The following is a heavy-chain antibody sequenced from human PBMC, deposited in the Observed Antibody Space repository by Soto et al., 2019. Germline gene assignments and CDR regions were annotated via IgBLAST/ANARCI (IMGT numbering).Heavy chain of an antibody. CDR1: GFTFDDYA. V-gene: IGHV3-9*01. Sequence: EVQLVESGGGWVQPGRSLRLSCAVSGFTFDDYAMHWVRQAPGEGLVWVSGISWNSGAIGYADSVKGRFTVLRDNAKSTLYLQMNSLRTEDTALYYCAKAMGPDWLARLDCWGQGTLVTVSS. CDR2: ISWNSGAI. J-gene: IGHJ4*02. CDR3: AKAMGPDWLARLDC. D-gene: IGHD3-9*01.